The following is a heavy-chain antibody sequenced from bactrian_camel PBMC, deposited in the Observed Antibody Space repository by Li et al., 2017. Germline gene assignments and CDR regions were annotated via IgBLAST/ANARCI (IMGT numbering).Heavy chain of an antibody. Sequence: GGSLSLSCAVSGFTYSSRYAMGWFRQAPGKEREGVAAIDSDGSTSYADSVKGRFTISRDNAKNTLYLQMNSLKTEDTAVYYCAAGYGGSWPRTPRQSFSCLGSGDPGHRL. CDR1: GFTYSSRYA. J-gene: IGHJ4*01. CDR3: AAGYGGSWPRTPRQSFSC. V-gene: IGHV3S41*01. D-gene: IGHD6*01. CDR2: IDSDGST.